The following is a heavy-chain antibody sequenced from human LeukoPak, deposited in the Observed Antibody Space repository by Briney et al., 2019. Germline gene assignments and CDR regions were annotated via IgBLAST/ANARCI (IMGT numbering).Heavy chain of an antibody. J-gene: IGHJ4*02. Sequence: GGSLRLSCAASGFSFSAYVLNWVRQAPGKGLEWLSSITSASDSKFYADSVRGRITISRDNAKNSLYLQMDGLRGEDTAVYYCGVAASSVSDFDYWGQGTQDTVSS. CDR3: GVAASSVSDFDY. V-gene: IGHV3-21*01. CDR2: ITSASDSK. D-gene: IGHD1-26*01. CDR1: GFSFSAYV.